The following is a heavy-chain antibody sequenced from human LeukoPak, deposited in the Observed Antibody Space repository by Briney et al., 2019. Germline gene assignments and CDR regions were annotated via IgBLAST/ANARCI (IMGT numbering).Heavy chain of an antibody. CDR2: IYSGGST. CDR1: GFTVSSNY. J-gene: IGHJ4*02. CDR3: ARSLQQQPFDY. Sequence: GGSLRLSCAASGFTVSSNYMSWVRQAPGKGLEWVSVIYSGGSTYYADSVKGRFTISRDNSKNTLYHQMNSLRAEDTAVYYCARSLQQQPFDYWGQGTLVTVSS. V-gene: IGHV3-66*01. D-gene: IGHD6-13*01.